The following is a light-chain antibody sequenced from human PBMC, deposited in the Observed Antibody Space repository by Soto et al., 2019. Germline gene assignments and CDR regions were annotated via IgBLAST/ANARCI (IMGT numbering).Light chain of an antibody. J-gene: IGKJ5*01. CDR3: QQGSSCPPT. V-gene: IGKV1-39*01. CDR1: QSISSY. Sequence: IQMTQSPSSLSASIGDRVTITCRSSQSISSYLNWYQQKPGKAPNLLIYAASSLQGGVPSRFSGSGSGTEFTLTISSLQPEDFATYYCQQGSSCPPTFGQGTQLDIK. CDR2: AAS.